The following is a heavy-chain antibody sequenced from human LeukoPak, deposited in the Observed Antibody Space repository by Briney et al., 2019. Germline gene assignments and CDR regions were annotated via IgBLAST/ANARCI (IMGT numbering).Heavy chain of an antibody. D-gene: IGHD1-26*01. CDR1: GFTFSSYD. CDR3: ARARSIVGVSPFQH. V-gene: IGHV3-48*03. CDR2: ISSSDNTI. J-gene: IGHJ1*01. Sequence: PGGSLRLSCAASGFTFSSYDMNWVRQAPGKGLEWVSYISSSDNTIYYADSVKGRFTISRDNAKNSLYLQMNSLRPEDTAVYYCARARSIVGVSPFQHWGQGTLVTVSS.